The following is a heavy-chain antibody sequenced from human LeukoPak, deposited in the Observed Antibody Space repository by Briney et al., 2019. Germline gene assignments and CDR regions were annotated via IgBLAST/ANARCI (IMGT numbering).Heavy chain of an antibody. V-gene: IGHV4-39*01. D-gene: IGHD3-3*01. CDR3: ARQRTSGSASNLRVAQIDS. Sequence: MTSETLSLTCTVSGGSISSSHYWAWIRQSPGTGLEWIGSIYYSGSTYYNPSLKSRATISVDTSKNQISLKVSSVTAADSALYFCARQRTSGSASNLRVAQIDSWGQGTLVTVSS. J-gene: IGHJ4*02. CDR1: GGSISSSHY. CDR2: IYYSGST.